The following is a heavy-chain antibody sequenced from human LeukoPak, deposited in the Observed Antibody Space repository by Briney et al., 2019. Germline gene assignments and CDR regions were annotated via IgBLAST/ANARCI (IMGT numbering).Heavy chain of an antibody. CDR1: GGSISSGGYY. Sequence: SETLSLTCTVSGGSISSGGYYWSWIRQHPGKGLEWIGYIYYSGSTHYNPSLKSRVTISVDTSKNQFSLKLSSVTAADTAVYYCARDGVTMVRGSIVDWGQGTLVTVSS. CDR2: IYYSGST. CDR3: ARDGVTMVRGSIVD. V-gene: IGHV4-31*03. D-gene: IGHD3-10*01. J-gene: IGHJ4*02.